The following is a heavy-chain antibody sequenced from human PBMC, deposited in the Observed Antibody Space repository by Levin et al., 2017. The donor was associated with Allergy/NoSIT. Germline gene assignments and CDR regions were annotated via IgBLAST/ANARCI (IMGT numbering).Heavy chain of an antibody. CDR3: AREITVSGPTTPNWFDP. D-gene: IGHD6-19*01. V-gene: IGHV4-61*02. CDR1: GGSTSSGRYY. CDR2: VYASGSA. J-gene: IGHJ5*02. Sequence: PSETLSLTCSVSGGSTSSGRYYWTWIRQPAGKGLEWIGRVYASGSATYNPSLKSRLTISVDTSQNHFSLKLSSVTAADTAVYYCAREITVSGPTTPNWFDPWGRGTLVTVSS.